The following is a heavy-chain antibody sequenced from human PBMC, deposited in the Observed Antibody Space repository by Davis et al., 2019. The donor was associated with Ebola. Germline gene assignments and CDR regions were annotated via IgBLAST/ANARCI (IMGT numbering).Heavy chain of an antibody. CDR3: ARDDWNPRRDNWFDP. CDR2: ISGHNANT. CDR1: GYTFTNYY. V-gene: IGHV1-18*04. J-gene: IGHJ5*02. Sequence: AASVKVSCKASGYTFTNYYMHWVRQAPGQGLEWMGWISGHNANTEYAQQLQGRVTVTTDTPTNTAYMELRSLRSDDTAVYYCARDDWNPRRDNWFDPWGQGTLVTVSS. D-gene: IGHD1-1*01.